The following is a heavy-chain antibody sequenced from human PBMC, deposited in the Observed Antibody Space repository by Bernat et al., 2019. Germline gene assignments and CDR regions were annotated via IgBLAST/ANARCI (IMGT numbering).Heavy chain of an antibody. CDR2: MIPIFGTA. J-gene: IGHJ6*02. CDR1: GGTFSSYA. D-gene: IGHD3-22*01. V-gene: IGHV1-69*01. CDR3: AREGGNYYDSSGPNYYYYGMDV. Sequence: QVQLVQSGAEVKKPGSSVKVSCKASGGTFSSYAISWVRRAPGQGLEWMGGMIPIFGTANYAQKFQGRVTITADESTSTAYMELSSLRSEDTAVYYCAREGGNYYDSSGPNYYYYGMDVWGQGTTVTVSS.